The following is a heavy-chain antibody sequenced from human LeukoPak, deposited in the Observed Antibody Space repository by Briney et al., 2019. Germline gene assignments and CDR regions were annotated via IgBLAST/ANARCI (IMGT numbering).Heavy chain of an antibody. Sequence: GGSLRLSCAASGFTFSNYGMHWVRQAPGKGLEWVAVISYDGSNKYYADSVKGRFTISRDNSKNTLHLQMNSLRAEDTAVYYCATAVARYFDYWGQGTLVTVSS. CDR3: ATAVARYFDY. J-gene: IGHJ4*02. CDR1: GFTFSNYG. CDR2: ISYDGSNK. D-gene: IGHD6-19*01. V-gene: IGHV3-30*03.